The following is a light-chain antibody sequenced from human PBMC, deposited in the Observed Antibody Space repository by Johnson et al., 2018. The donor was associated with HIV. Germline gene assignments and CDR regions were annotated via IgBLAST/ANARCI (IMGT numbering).Light chain of an antibody. CDR3: GTWDSRLSAGHV. CDR1: SSNIGINY. CDR2: DNN. V-gene: IGLV1-51*01. Sequence: QSVLTQPPSVSAAPGQKVTISCSGSSSNIGINYVSWFQQLPGTAPKLLIYDNNKRPSGIPDRISGSKSGTSATLGITGLQTRDEDDYYCGTWDSRLSAGHVFGTGTKVTVL. J-gene: IGLJ1*01.